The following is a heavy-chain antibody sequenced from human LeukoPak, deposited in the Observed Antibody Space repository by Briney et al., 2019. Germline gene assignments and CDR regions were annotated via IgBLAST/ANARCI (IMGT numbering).Heavy chain of an antibody. V-gene: IGHV1-2*02. CDR2: ISPNSGGT. CDR1: GYTFTDYY. Sequence: ASVKVSCKASGYTFTDYYLHWVRQAPGQGLEGMGWISPNSGGTNYAQKFQGRVTMTRDTSINTGYMELSSLTSDDTAVYYCARDSGGYSSAWGQGTLVTVSS. D-gene: IGHD6-19*01. J-gene: IGHJ5*02. CDR3: ARDSGGYSSA.